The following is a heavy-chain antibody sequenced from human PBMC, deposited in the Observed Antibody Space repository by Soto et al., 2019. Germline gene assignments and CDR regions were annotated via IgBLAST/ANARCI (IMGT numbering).Heavy chain of an antibody. V-gene: IGHV3-53*01. CDR1: GFTVSSNY. CDR3: ARDLPGGMDV. Sequence: GSLRLSGAVSGFTVSSNYMGWVRQAPGKGLEWVSVIYSGGSTYYADSVKGRFTISRDNSKNTLYLQMNSLRAEDTAVYYCARDLPGGMDVWGQGTTVTVSS. CDR2: IYSGGST. J-gene: IGHJ6*02.